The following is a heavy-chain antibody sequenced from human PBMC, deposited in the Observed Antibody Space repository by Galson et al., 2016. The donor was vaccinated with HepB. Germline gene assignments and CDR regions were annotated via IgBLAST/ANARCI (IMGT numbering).Heavy chain of an antibody. Sequence: SETLSLTCIVSGDSISGYHWNWIRQTPGKGLEWIGYVSYSGDTHYNPSLKSRVTISVDTSKNQFSLNLTSVTTADTAIYHCARDSRYSSNLLFDPWGQGILVTVSS. CDR3: ARDSRYSSNLLFDP. V-gene: IGHV4-59*01. J-gene: IGHJ5*02. CDR2: VSYSGDT. CDR1: GDSISGYH. D-gene: IGHD6-13*01.